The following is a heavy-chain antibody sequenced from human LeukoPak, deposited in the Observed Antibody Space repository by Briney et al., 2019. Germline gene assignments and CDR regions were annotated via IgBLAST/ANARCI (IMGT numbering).Heavy chain of an antibody. CDR2: ISGSGDNT. J-gene: IGHJ4*02. D-gene: IGHD1-26*01. V-gene: IGHV3-23*01. CDR3: GRDISHSSLDN. Sequence: GGSLRLSCAASGLTFSSYAMSWVRQAPGKGLEWVSVISGSGDNTYYADSVEGRFTISRDTSKNTLYLQMNSLRAEDTAVYYCGRDISHSSLDNWGQGTLVTASS. CDR1: GLTFSSYA.